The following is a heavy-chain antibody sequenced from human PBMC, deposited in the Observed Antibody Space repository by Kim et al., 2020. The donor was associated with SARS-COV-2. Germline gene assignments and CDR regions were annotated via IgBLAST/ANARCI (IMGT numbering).Heavy chain of an antibody. J-gene: IGHJ5*02. V-gene: IGHV3-21*01. D-gene: IGHD3-10*01. Sequence: YADSVKGRFTISRDNAKNSLYLQMNSLRAEDTAVYYCARLASGRFGWFDPWGQGTLVTVSS. CDR3: ARLASGRFGWFDP.